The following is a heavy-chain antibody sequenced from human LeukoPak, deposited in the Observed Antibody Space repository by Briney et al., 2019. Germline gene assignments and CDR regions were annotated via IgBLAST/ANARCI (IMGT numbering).Heavy chain of an antibody. V-gene: IGHV4-31*03. CDR1: GGSISSGGYY. J-gene: IGHJ5*02. D-gene: IGHD4-17*01. CDR2: IYYSGST. CDR3: ARDLITVTSRWFDP. Sequence: SETLSLTCTVSGGSISSGGYYWSWIRQHPGKGLEWIGYIYYSGSTYYNPSLKSRLTISVDTSKNQFSLKLSSVTAADTAVYYCARDLITVTSRWFDPWGQGTLVTVSS.